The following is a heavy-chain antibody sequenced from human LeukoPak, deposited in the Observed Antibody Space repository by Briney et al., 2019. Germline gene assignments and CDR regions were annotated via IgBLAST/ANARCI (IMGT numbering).Heavy chain of an antibody. CDR1: GGSVSSGSYY. V-gene: IGHV4-61*01. D-gene: IGHD6-6*01. CDR2: IYYSGST. J-gene: IGHJ5*02. Sequence: SETLSLTCTVSGGSVSSGSYYWSWIRQPPGKGLEWIGYIYYSGSTNYNPSLKSRVTISVDTSKNQFSLKLSSVTAAGTAVYYCARGSSPNWFDPWGQGTLVTVSS. CDR3: ARGSSPNWFDP.